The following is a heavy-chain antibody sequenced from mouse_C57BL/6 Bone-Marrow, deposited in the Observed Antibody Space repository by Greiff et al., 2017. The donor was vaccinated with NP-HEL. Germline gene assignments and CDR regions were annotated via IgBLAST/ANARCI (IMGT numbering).Heavy chain of an antibody. D-gene: IGHD2-5*01. V-gene: IGHV1-63*01. CDR1: GYTFTNYW. J-gene: IGHJ4*01. CDR3: ARRAYYSNFYAMDY. CDR2: IYPGGGYT. Sequence: VQLVESGAELVRPGTSVKMSCKASGYTFTNYWIGWAKQRPGHGLEWIGDIYPGGGYTNYNEKFKGKATLTADKSSSTAYMQFSSLTSEDSAIYYCARRAYYSNFYAMDYWGQGTSVTVSS.